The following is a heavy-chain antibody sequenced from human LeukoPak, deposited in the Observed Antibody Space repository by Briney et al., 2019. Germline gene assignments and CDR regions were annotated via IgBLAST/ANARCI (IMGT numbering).Heavy chain of an antibody. J-gene: IGHJ4*02. CDR1: GFTFSSYG. CDR2: IRYDGSNK. CDR3: AKDRGYYYDSSGYQDY. Sequence: PGGSLRLSCAASGFTFSSYGMHWVRQAPGKGLEWVAFIRYDGSNKYYADSVKGRFTISRDNSKNTLYLQMNSLRAEDTAVYYCAKDRGYYYDSSGYQDYWGQGTLVTVSS. V-gene: IGHV3-30*02. D-gene: IGHD3-22*01.